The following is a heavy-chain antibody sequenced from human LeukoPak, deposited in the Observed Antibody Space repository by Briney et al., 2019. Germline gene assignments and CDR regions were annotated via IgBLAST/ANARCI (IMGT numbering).Heavy chain of an antibody. Sequence: PSQTLSLTCTVSGGSISSGSYYWSWIRQPAGKGLEWIGYIYYSGSTNYNPSLKSRVTISVDTSKNQFSLKLSSVTAADTAVYYCARAGYSYGPFHYWGQGTLVTVSS. D-gene: IGHD5-18*01. CDR2: IYYSGST. J-gene: IGHJ4*02. V-gene: IGHV4-61*10. CDR3: ARAGYSYGPFHY. CDR1: GGSISSGSYY.